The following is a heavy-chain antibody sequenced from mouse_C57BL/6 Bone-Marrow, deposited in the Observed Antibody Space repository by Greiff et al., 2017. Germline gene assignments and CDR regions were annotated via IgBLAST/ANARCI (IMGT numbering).Heavy chain of an antibody. Sequence: QVQLQQSGPELVKPGASVKISCKASGYSFTSYYIHWVKQRPGQGLEWIGWIYPGSGNTKYNEKFKGKATLTADTSPSPAYMQLSSLTSEDSAVYYCAKDSSGYFDYWGQGTTLTVSS. CDR2: IYPGSGNT. J-gene: IGHJ2*01. CDR1: GYSFTSYY. D-gene: IGHD3-2*02. V-gene: IGHV1-66*01. CDR3: AKDSSGYFDY.